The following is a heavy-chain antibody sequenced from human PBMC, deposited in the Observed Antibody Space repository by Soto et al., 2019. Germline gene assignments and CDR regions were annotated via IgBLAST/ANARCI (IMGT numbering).Heavy chain of an antibody. D-gene: IGHD3-22*01. CDR3: LVRGYYYDSSGYTRVLGAFDI. CDR2: ISAYNGNT. CDR1: GYTFTSYG. Sequence: ASVKVSCKASGYTFTSYGISWVRQAPGQGLEWMGWISAYNGNTNYAQKLQGRVTMTTDTSTSTAYMELSRLRSDDTAVYYCLVRGYYYDSSGYTRVLGAFDIWGQGTMVTVSS. J-gene: IGHJ3*02. V-gene: IGHV1-18*04.